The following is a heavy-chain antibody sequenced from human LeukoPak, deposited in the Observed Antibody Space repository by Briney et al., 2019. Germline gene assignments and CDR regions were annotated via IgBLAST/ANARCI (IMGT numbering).Heavy chain of an antibody. CDR1: GFTFSSYG. D-gene: IGHD6-6*01. V-gene: IGHV3-48*01. CDR3: AREAARPTFYYYYYYMDV. J-gene: IGHJ6*03. CDR2: ISSSSSTI. Sequence: GGSLRLSGAASGFTFSSYGMHWVRQAPGKGLEWVSYISSSSSTIYYADSVKGRFTISRDNAKNSLYLQMNSLRAEDTAVYYCAREAARPTFYYYYYYMDVWGKGTTVTVSS.